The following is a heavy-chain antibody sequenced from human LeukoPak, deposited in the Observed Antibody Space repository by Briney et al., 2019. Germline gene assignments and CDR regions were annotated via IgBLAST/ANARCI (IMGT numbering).Heavy chain of an antibody. CDR1: GGSISSYY. J-gene: IGHJ6*02. CDR2: IYYSGST. V-gene: IGHV4-59*01. CDR3: ARVSYGMDV. Sequence: SETLSLTCTVSGGSISSYYWSWIRQPPGKGLEWIGYIYYSGSTNYNPSLKSRVTISVDTSKNQFSLKLSSVTAADTAVYYCARVSYGMDVWGQGTTVTVSS.